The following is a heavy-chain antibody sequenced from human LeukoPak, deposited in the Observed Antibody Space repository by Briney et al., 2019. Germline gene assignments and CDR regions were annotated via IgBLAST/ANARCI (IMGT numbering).Heavy chain of an antibody. CDR3: AGYHWNSGVVY. D-gene: IGHD1-7*01. J-gene: IGHJ4*02. V-gene: IGHV3-11*01. CDR1: GFTFSDNA. CDR2: ISRSGETI. Sequence: GGSLRLSCAASGFTFSDNAMSWSRQAPGQGLEWGSYISRSGETIDYTDSVKGRFSISRYNAKNSLYLQMNSLRAEDTAVYYCAGYHWNSGVVYWGQGTLVTASS.